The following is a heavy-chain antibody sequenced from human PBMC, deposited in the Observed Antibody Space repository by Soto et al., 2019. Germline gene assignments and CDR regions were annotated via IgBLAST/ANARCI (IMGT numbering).Heavy chain of an antibody. CDR2: IYYSGST. CDR3: ARGTDIVATISDYYYGMDV. J-gene: IGHJ6*02. Sequence: PSETLSLTCTVSGGSISSYYWSWIRQPPGKGLEWIGYIYYSGSTNYNPSLKSRVTISVDTSKNQFSLKLSSVTAADTAVYYCARGTDIVATISDYYYGMDVWGQGTTVTVSS. V-gene: IGHV4-59*01. CDR1: GGSISSYY. D-gene: IGHD5-12*01.